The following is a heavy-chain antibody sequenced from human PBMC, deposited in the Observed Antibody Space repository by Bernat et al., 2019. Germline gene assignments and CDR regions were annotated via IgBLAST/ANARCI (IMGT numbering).Heavy chain of an antibody. J-gene: IGHJ4*02. CDR3: ARLEYYGSGSYHFDY. CDR2: IYSGGST. D-gene: IGHD3-10*01. V-gene: IGHV3-53*01. CDR1: GFTVSSNY. Sequence: EVQLVESGGGLIQPGGSLRLSCAASGFTVSSNYMSWVRQAPGKGLEWVSVIYSGGSTYYADSVKGRFTISRDNSKNTLYLQMNSLGAEDTAVYYCARLEYYGSGSYHFDYWGQGTLVTVSS.